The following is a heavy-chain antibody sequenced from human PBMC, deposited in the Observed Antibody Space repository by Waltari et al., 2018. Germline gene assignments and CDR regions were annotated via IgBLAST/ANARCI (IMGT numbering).Heavy chain of an antibody. Sequence: QVQLQQGGAGMLQPSETLSLPCAGYGGSFSGSYWGWIRHPPGKGLEWIGEINHSGSTNYNPSLKSRVTISVDTSKNQLSLKLSSVTAADTAVYYCARGFVVDFDYWGQGTLVTVSS. CDR2: INHSGST. J-gene: IGHJ4*02. V-gene: IGHV4-34*01. CDR1: GGSFSGSY. CDR3: ARGFVVDFDY. D-gene: IGHD3-22*01.